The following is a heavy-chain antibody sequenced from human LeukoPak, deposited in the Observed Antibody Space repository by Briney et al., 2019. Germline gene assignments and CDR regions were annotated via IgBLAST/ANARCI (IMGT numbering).Heavy chain of an antibody. J-gene: IGHJ4*02. D-gene: IGHD3-10*01. CDR1: GGSISSSDW. CDR3: ARRRKSLVRGATPIDY. CDR2: INHSGST. V-gene: IGHV4-4*02. Sequence: SGTLSLTCAVSGGSISSSDWWSWVRQPPGKGLEWIGEINHSGSTNYNPSLKSRVTISVDTSKNQFSLKLSSVTAADTAVYYCARRRKSLVRGATPIDYWGQGTLVTVSS.